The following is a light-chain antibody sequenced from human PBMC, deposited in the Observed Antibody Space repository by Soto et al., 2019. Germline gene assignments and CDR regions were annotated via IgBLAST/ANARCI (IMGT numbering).Light chain of an antibody. V-gene: IGKV1-5*01. CDR2: DAS. J-gene: IGKJ1*01. CDR1: QSIGSW. CDR3: QQYDSYPWT. Sequence: DIQMTQSPSTLSASVGDRVTITCWASQSIGSWLAWYQQIPGKAPKLLIYDASILESGVPSRFSGSGSGTEFTLTISSRQPDDFATYYCQQYDSYPWTFGQGTKVESK.